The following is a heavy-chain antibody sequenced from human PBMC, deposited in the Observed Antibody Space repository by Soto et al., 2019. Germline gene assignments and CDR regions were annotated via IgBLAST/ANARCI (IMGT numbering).Heavy chain of an antibody. CDR3: ARDTDSGSYYYQFAY. D-gene: IGHD1-26*01. CDR1: GGTFSSYA. J-gene: IGHJ4*02. Sequence: QVQLVQSGAEVKKPGSSVKVSCKASGGTFSSYAISWVRQAPGQGLEWMGGIIPIFGTANYAQKFQGRVTITADEPTSTAYRELSSLRSEDTAVYYCARDTDSGSYYYQFAYWGQGTLVTVSS. V-gene: IGHV1-69*12. CDR2: IIPIFGTA.